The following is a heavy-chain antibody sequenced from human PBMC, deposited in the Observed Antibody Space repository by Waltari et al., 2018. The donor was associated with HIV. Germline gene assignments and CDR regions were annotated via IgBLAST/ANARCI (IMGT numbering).Heavy chain of an antibody. J-gene: IGHJ3*02. CDR2: IYLSGNT. CDR1: ASSVSSGYY. CDR3: ARDQDYYDSSGYTCYAFDM. Sequence: QVQLQESGPGLVKPSETLSLTCKVSASSVSSGYYWGWIRQSPGKGLGWIGSIYLSGNTYYKPSFKSLVTILVNMSKNQFSLKLSSVTAADTAVYYCARDQDYYDSSGYTCYAFDMWGPGTMVTVSS. D-gene: IGHD3-22*01. V-gene: IGHV4-38-2*02.